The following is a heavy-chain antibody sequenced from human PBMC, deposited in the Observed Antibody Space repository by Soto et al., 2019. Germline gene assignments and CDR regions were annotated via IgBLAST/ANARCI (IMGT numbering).Heavy chain of an antibody. V-gene: IGHV3-53*01. D-gene: IGHD4-17*01. Sequence: GGSLRLSCAASGFTVSSDYMSWVRQAPGKGLEWVSVIYTGGSTYYADSVKGRFAFSRDNSKNTLYLQMNSLRAEDTAVYYCARAYGGNPALFDPWGQGTLVTVSS. CDR3: ARAYGGNPALFDP. J-gene: IGHJ5*02. CDR1: GFTVSSDY. CDR2: IYTGGST.